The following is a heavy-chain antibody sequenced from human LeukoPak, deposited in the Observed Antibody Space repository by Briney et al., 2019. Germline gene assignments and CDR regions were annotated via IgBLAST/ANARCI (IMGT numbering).Heavy chain of an antibody. D-gene: IGHD1-26*01. Sequence: GASVKVSCKVSGYTLTELSMHWVRQAPGQGLEWMGRINPNSGGTNYAQKFQGRVTMTRDTSISTAYMELSRLRSDDTTVYYCARGELVGLGATSAGWFDPWGQGTLVTVSS. CDR2: INPNSGGT. V-gene: IGHV1-2*06. CDR3: ARGELVGLGATSAGWFDP. CDR1: GYTLTELS. J-gene: IGHJ5*02.